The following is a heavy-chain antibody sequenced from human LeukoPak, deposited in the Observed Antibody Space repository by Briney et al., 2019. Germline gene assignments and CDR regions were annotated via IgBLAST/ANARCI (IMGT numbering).Heavy chain of an antibody. CDR1: GYTFTSYY. D-gene: IGHD3-10*01. CDR2: INPGGGST. CDR3: ARERDGSGSLNWFDP. Sequence: ASVKVSCKASGYTFTSYYMHWVRQAPGQGLEWMGIINPGGGSTSYAQKFQGRVTMTRNTSISTAYMELSSLRSEDTAVYYCARERDGSGSLNWFDPWGQGTLVTVSS. J-gene: IGHJ5*02. V-gene: IGHV1-46*01.